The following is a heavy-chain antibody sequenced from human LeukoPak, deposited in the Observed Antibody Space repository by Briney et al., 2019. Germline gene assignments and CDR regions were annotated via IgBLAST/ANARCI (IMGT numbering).Heavy chain of an antibody. V-gene: IGHV3-33*06. CDR2: IWYDGSNK. J-gene: IGHJ4*02. CDR3: AKEHSGYDLGYFDY. D-gene: IGHD5-12*01. CDR1: GFTFSSYG. Sequence: PGGSLRLSCAASGFTFSSYGMHWVRQAPGKGLEWGAVIWYDGSNKYYADSVKGRFTISRDNSKNTLYLQMNSLRAEDTAVYYCAKEHSGYDLGYFDYWGQGTLVTVSS.